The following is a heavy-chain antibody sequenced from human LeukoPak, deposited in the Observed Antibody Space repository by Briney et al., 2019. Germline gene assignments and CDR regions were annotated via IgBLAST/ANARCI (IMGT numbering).Heavy chain of an antibody. V-gene: IGHV1-2*02. CDR3: ARDSTAAPHCFDY. CDR1: GYTFTDYY. J-gene: IGHJ4*02. Sequence: ASVKVSCTASGYTFTDYYLHWVRQAPGQGLEWMGWINPKTGGTDYAQKFQGRFTMTRDTSISTVYMELSRLRSDDTAVYFCARDSTAAPHCFDYWGQGTLVTVSS. CDR2: INPKTGGT. D-gene: IGHD2-8*02.